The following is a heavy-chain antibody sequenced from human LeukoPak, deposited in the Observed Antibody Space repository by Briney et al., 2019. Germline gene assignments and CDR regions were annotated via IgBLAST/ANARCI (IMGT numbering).Heavy chain of an antibody. CDR1: GYTLTELS. V-gene: IGHV1-24*01. J-gene: IGHJ2*01. CDR2: FDPEDGET. Sequence: ASVKVSCKVSGYTLTELSMHWVRQAPGKGLEWVGGFDPEDGETIYAQKFQGRVTMTEDTSTDTAYMELSSLRSDDTAVYYCARDIRDGYNTPYWYFDLWGRGTLVTVSS. D-gene: IGHD5-24*01. CDR3: ARDIRDGYNTPYWYFDL.